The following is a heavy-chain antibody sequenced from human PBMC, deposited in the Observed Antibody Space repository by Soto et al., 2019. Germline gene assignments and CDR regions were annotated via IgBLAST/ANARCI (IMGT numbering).Heavy chain of an antibody. Sequence: QVQLVESGGCVVQPGRSLRLSCAASGFTFSSYGMHWVRQAPGKGLEWVAVIWSDGSNKYYADSVKGRFTISRDNSKNTLYLQMNRLRAEDTAVYYCARDGVGTTLRALNWFDPWGQGTLVTVS. CDR3: ARDGVGTTLRALNWFDP. V-gene: IGHV3-33*01. J-gene: IGHJ5*02. D-gene: IGHD1-7*01. CDR1: GFTFSSYG. CDR2: IWSDGSNK.